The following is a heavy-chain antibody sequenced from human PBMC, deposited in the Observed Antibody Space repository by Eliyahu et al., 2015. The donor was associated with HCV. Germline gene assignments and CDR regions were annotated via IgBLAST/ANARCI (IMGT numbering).Heavy chain of an antibody. D-gene: IGHD2-2*01. Sequence: EVQLVESGGGLVKPGGSLRLSCAASGFPFSSYGMNWVRQAPGKGLEWVSSISSSSSYIYYADSVKGRFTISRDNAKNSLYLQMNSLRAEDTAVYYCARGKQLYCSSTSCPLGYWGQGTLVTVSS. J-gene: IGHJ4*02. CDR2: ISSSSSYI. CDR3: ARGKQLYCSSTSCPLGY. V-gene: IGHV3-21*01. CDR1: GFPFSSYG.